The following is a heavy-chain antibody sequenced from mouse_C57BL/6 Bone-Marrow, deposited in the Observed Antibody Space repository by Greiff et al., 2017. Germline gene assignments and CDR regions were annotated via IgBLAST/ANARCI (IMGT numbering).Heavy chain of an antibody. CDR2: IDPETGGT. CDR3: ITGTGDCEG. V-gene: IGHV1-15*01. D-gene: IGHD1-1*02. J-gene: IGHJ1*03. CDR1: GYTFTDYE. Sequence: VQLQQSGAELVRPGASVTLSCKASGYTFTDYEMNWVKQTPVHGLEWIGAIDPETGGTAYNEKFKGKAILTADKSSRTAYMEIRSLTSEDSAVYYCITGTGDCEGWGTGTTVTVSS.